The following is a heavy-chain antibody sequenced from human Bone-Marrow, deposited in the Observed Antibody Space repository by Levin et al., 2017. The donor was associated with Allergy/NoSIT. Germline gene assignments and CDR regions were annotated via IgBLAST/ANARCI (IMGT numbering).Heavy chain of an antibody. J-gene: IGHJ4*02. V-gene: IGHV3-23*01. CDR1: GFTFTSYA. CDR3: AKELVPYCSSTACYMPDY. CDR2: ISGSGART. Sequence: SCAASGFTFTSYAMSWVRQAPGKGLEWVSAISGSGARTYYADSVKGRFTISRDNSKNTLHLQMNSLRAEDTAVYYCAKELVPYCSSTACYMPDYWGQGTLVTVSS. D-gene: IGHD2-2*02.